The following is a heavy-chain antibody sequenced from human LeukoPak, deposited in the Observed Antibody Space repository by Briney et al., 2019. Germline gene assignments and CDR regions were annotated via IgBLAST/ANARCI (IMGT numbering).Heavy chain of an antibody. V-gene: IGHV3-23*01. CDR1: GFTLSSYA. J-gene: IGHJ4*02. Sequence: PGGSLRLSCAASGFTLSSYATSWVRQAPGKGLEWVSAISDSGNTYHADSVKGRFTISRDSSKNTLFLQMNSLRTDDTAVYFCARVPFTASLGDYFDYWGQGALVTVSS. D-gene: IGHD3-16*01. CDR3: ARVPFTASLGDYFDY. CDR2: ISDSGNT.